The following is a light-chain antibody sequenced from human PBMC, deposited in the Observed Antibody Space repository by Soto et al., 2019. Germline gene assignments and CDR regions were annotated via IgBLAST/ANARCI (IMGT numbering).Light chain of an antibody. Sequence: EVALTQSPGTVSLSPGARATLSCRASQNIANDYLTWYQQKPGQAPRVLIYDASTRATGIPDRFSGSGSGTDFTLTISRLEPEDFAVYYCQQYGSSLSITFGQGTRLEIK. V-gene: IGKV3-20*01. CDR2: DAS. CDR3: QQYGSSLSIT. J-gene: IGKJ5*01. CDR1: QNIANDY.